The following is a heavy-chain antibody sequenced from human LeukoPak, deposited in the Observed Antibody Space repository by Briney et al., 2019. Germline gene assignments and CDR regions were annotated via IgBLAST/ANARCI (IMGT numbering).Heavy chain of an antibody. J-gene: IGHJ3*02. D-gene: IGHD3-10*01. CDR1: GYTFTGYY. V-gene: IGHV1-46*01. Sequence: ASVKVSCKASGYTFTGYYMHWVRQAPGQGLEWMGIINPSGGSTSYAQKFQGRVTMTRDMSTSTVYMELSSLRSEDTAVYYCACLRVRDDAFDIWGQGTMVTVSS. CDR2: INPSGGST. CDR3: ACLRVRDDAFDI.